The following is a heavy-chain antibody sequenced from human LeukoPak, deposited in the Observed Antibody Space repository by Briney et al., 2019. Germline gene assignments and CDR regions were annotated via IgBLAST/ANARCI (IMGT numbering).Heavy chain of an antibody. CDR2: IYYSGST. J-gene: IGHJ4*02. CDR1: GGSISSYY. CDR3: ASANYDLWSGYYTGPFDY. V-gene: IGHV4-59*01. Sequence: SETLSLTCTVSGGSISSYYWSWIRQPPGKGLEWIGYIYYSGSTNYNPSLKSRVTISVDTSKNQFSLKLSSVTAADTAVYYCASANYDLWSGYYTGPFDYWGQGTLVTVSS. D-gene: IGHD3-3*01.